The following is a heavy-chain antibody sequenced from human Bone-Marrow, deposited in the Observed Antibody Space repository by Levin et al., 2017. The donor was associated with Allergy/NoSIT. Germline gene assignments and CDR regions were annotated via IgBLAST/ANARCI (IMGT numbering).Heavy chain of an antibody. J-gene: IGHJ6*02. CDR2: IYYNGRA. V-gene: IGHV4-59*01. CDR3: ARTPPRLETYNYYGMDV. CDR1: GGSIINYY. Sequence: SETLSLSCSVSGGSIINYYWSWIRQSPGKGLEWIAFIYYNGRAAYSPSLQSRVTISVDTSKNQLSLNLRSVTAADTATYYCARTPPRLETYNYYGMDVWGQGTSVTVSS. D-gene: IGHD3-16*01.